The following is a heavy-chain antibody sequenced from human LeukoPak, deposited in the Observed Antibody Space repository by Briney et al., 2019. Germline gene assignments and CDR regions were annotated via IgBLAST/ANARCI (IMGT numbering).Heavy chain of an antibody. CDR2: INHSGST. CDR3: ARGQQLVLRYYYYGMDV. V-gene: IGHV4-34*01. J-gene: IGHJ6*02. Sequence: PSETLSLTCAVYGGSFSGYYWSWIRQPPGKGLEWIGEINHSGSTNYNPSLKSRVTISVDTSKNQFSLKLSSVTAADTAVYYCARGQQLVLRYYYYGMDVWGQGTTVTVSS. D-gene: IGHD6-13*01. CDR1: GGSFSGYY.